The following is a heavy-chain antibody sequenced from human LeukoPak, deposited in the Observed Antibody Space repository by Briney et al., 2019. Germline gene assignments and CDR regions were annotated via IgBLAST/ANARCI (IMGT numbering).Heavy chain of an antibody. CDR3: ARNIVAAAGTFDY. V-gene: IGHV1-69*04. Sequence: SVKVSCKASGGTFSSYAISWVRQAPGQGLEWMGRIIPILGIANYAQKFQGRVTITADKSTSTAYMELSSLRSEDTAVYYCARNIVAAAGTFDYWGQGTLVTVSS. CDR1: GGTFSSYA. J-gene: IGHJ4*02. D-gene: IGHD6-13*01. CDR2: IIPILGIA.